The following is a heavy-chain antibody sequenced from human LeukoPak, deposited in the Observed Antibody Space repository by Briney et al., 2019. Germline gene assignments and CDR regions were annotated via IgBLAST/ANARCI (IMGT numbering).Heavy chain of an antibody. CDR1: GFTVSRKY. Sequence: PGGSLRLSCAASGFTVSRKYMSWVRQAPGEGLEWVSVMYSGGSAYYADSVKGRFTFSRDNSKNTLYLQMNSLRAEDTAVYYCASGGDYGDYEYYFDYWGQGTLVTVSS. D-gene: IGHD4-17*01. CDR3: ASGGDYGDYEYYFDY. J-gene: IGHJ4*02. CDR2: MYSGGSA. V-gene: IGHV3-53*01.